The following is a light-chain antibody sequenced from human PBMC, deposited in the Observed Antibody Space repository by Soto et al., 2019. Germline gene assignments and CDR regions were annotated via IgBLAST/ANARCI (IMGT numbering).Light chain of an antibody. J-gene: IGKJ4*01. CDR2: AAS. Sequence: DIQMTQSPSSLSASVGDRFTIPCRASQGITNDLGWYQQKPGTAPKRLIYAASSLQSGVPSRFSGSGSGTDFTLTISRLEPEDFAVYYCQQFSSYPLTFGGGTKVDI. CDR1: QGITND. V-gene: IGKV1-17*01. CDR3: QQFSSYPLT.